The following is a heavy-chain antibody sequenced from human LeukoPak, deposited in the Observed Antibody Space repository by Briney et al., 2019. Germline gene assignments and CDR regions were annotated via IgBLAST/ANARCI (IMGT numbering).Heavy chain of an antibody. Sequence: GGSLRLSCAVSGFTASGFTFSRNSMSWVRQAPGKGLDWVASIREDGSEKYYVDSVKGRFTISRDNPKNNLFLQMNSLRADDTAVYYCANAPSYGLPLYWGHGILVTVSS. CDR2: IREDGSEK. J-gene: IGHJ4*01. CDR1: GFTFSRNS. D-gene: IGHD4-17*01. CDR3: ANAPSYGLPLY. V-gene: IGHV3-7*05.